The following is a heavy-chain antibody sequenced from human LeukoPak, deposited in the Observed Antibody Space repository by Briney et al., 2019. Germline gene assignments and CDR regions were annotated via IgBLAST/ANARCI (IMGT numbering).Heavy chain of an antibody. CDR3: AKDVGTMVRGVSQYFDY. CDR1: GFIFDHYP. Sequence: GGSLRLSCAASGFIFDHYPMHWVGQARAKGLAGVSGIRWNSGSIGYADSVQGKFIISRDNAKNSLYLQMNSLRAEDTALYHCAKDVGTMVRGVSQYFDYWGQGTLVTVSS. J-gene: IGHJ4*02. V-gene: IGHV3-9*01. CDR2: IRWNSGSI. D-gene: IGHD3-10*01.